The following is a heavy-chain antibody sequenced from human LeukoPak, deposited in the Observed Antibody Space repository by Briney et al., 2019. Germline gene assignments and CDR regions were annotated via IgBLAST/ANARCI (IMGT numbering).Heavy chain of an antibody. J-gene: IGHJ6*02. V-gene: IGHV1-2*02. D-gene: IGHD3/OR15-3a*01. CDR2: INPNSGGT. CDR3: ARDGLVIIYYGMDV. CDR1: GYTFTGYY. Sequence: ASVKVSCKASGYTFTGYYMHWVRQAPGQGLEWMGWINPNSGGTNYAQKLQGRVTMTTDTSTSTAYMELRSLRSDDTAVYYCARDGLVIIYYGMDVWGQGTTVTVSS.